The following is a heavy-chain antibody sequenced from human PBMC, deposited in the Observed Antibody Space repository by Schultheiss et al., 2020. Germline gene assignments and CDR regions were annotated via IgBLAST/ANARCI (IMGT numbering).Heavy chain of an antibody. CDR3: ARGRRIMENYYYGLDV. D-gene: IGHD3-3*01. CDR2: IYYSGST. J-gene: IGHJ6*02. V-gene: IGHV4-61*08. Sequence: AETLSLTCAVSGGSISSGGYSWSWIRQPPGKGLEWIGYIYYSGSTNYNPSLQSRVTISVDKPKDQFSLRLTSVTAADTAVYYCARGRRIMENYYYGLDVWGQGTTVTVSS. CDR1: GGSISSGGYS.